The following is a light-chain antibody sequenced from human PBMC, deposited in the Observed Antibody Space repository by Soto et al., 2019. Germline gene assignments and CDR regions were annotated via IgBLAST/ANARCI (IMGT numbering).Light chain of an antibody. CDR3: HKRSNG. J-gene: IGKJ2*03. Sequence: EIVLTQSPDTLSLSPGERATLSCRASQSVGTYLVWYQQKPGQAPRLLIYGASNRATGMPARFSGSGSGTDFTITISSLAPEDFAVYYCHKRSNGFGQGTKLEIQ. V-gene: IGKV3-11*01. CDR1: QSVGTY. CDR2: GAS.